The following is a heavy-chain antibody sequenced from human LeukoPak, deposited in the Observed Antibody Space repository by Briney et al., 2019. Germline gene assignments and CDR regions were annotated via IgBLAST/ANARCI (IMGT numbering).Heavy chain of an antibody. CDR1: GFTFSSYG. V-gene: IGHV3-30*02. D-gene: IGHD5-18*01. CDR2: IRYDGSNK. J-gene: IGHJ4*02. CDR3: ARDKGRGYSYGPDY. Sequence: GGSLRLSCAASGFTFSSYGMHWVRQAPGKGLEWVAFIRYDGSNKYYADSVKGRFTISRDNSKNTLYLQMNSLRAEDTAVYYCARDKGRGYSYGPDYWGQGTLVTVSS.